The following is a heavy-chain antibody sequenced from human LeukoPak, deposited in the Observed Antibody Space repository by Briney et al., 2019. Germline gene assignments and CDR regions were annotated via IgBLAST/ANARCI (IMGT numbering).Heavy chain of an antibody. CDR2: IYPDSGGT. D-gene: IGHD3-10*01. Sequence: ASVKVSCKASGYTFTGYYMHWVRQAPGHRLEWMGWIYPDSGGTNYAQKFQGRVTMTRDTSISTAYMGLSRLTSDDTAVYYCARGRSDYYLDSWGQGTLVTVSS. J-gene: IGHJ4*02. CDR1: GYTFTGYY. V-gene: IGHV1-2*02. CDR3: ARGRSDYYLDS.